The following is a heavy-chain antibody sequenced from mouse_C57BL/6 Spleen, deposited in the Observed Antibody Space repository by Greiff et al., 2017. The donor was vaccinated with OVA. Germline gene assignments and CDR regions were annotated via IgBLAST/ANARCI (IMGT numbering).Heavy chain of an antibody. Sequence: QVQLKQPGAELVKPGASVKMSCKASGYTFTSYWITWVKQRPGQGLEWIGDIYPGSGSTNYNEKFKSKATLTVDTSSSTAYMQLSSLTSEDSAVYYCAREVYDGYLCYFDYWGQGTTLTVSS. V-gene: IGHV1-55*01. J-gene: IGHJ2*01. CDR1: GYTFTSYW. D-gene: IGHD2-3*01. CDR3: AREVYDGYLCYFDY. CDR2: IYPGSGST.